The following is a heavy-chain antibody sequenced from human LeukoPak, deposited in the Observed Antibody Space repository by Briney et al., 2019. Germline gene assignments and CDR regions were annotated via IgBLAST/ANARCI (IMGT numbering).Heavy chain of an antibody. CDR1: GFIFSSFT. J-gene: IGHJ4*02. V-gene: IGHV3-21*01. CDR2: ISRSSSFI. Sequence: PGGSLRLSCTASGFIFSSFTMNWVRQAPGKGLEWISSISRSSSFIYYADSVKGRFTVSRDNPKNSLYLQMNSLRAEDTAVYYCVREDYGDHWGQGTLVTVSS. CDR3: VREDYGDH.